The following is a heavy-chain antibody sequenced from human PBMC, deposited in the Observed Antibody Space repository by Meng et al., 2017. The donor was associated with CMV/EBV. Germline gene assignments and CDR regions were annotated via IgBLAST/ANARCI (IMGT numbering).Heavy chain of an antibody. CDR3: ARKSLNWFDP. CDR2: VFYSGFS. D-gene: IGHD3-16*02. J-gene: IGHJ5*02. V-gene: IGHV4-30-4*08. CDR1: GGFIINGDSS. Sequence: CTVSGGFIINGDSSWSWIRQSPGKGPEWIGYVFYSGFSYSNPSLESRVAISVDTSKNQFSLNLSSATAADTAMYYCARKSLNWFDPWGQGILVTVSS.